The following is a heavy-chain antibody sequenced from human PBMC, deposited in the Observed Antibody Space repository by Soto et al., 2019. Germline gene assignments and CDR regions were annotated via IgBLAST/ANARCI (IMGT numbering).Heavy chain of an antibody. CDR3: ARDLPDSSGWAIFDY. D-gene: IGHD6-19*01. Sequence: SLRLSCAVSGITFKEYGMSWVRQTPGKGLQWVAGINWNGGSIGYADSVKGRFTISRDNSKDTLYLQMNSLRAEDTAVYYCARDLPDSSGWAIFDYWGQGTLVTVSS. V-gene: IGHV3-20*04. CDR2: INWNGGSI. J-gene: IGHJ4*02. CDR1: GITFKEYG.